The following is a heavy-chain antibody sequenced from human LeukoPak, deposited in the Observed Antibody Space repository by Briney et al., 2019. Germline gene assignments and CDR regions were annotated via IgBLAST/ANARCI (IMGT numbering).Heavy chain of an antibody. V-gene: IGHV4-34*01. CDR1: GGSFSGYY. Sequence: SETLSLTCAVYGGSFSGYYWSWIRQPPGKGLEWIGEINHSGSTNYNPSLKSRVTISVDTSKNQFSLKLSSVTAADTAVYYCARSLPSVTSGYFDYWGQGILVTVSS. D-gene: IGHD2-8*01. CDR2: INHSGST. CDR3: ARSLPSVTSGYFDY. J-gene: IGHJ4*02.